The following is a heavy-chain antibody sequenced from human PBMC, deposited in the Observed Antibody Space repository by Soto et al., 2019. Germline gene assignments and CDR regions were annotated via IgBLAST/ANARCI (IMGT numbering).Heavy chain of an antibody. V-gene: IGHV1-3*01. D-gene: IGHD2-15*01. CDR3: ARGIATGQLDP. Sequence: ASVKVSCKASGYTFTRYTMNWVRQAPGQRLEWMGWINPDNGNTKSSQKFQDRVIITRDTSASTAYMDLSSLRSEDTAVYYCARGIATGQLDPWGQGTLVTVPQ. J-gene: IGHJ5*02. CDR1: GYTFTRYT. CDR2: INPDNGNT.